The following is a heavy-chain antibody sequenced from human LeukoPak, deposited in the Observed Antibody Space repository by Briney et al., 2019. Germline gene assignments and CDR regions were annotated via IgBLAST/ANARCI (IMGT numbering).Heavy chain of an antibody. CDR3: ARPPLGYSYVEGTHFDY. V-gene: IGHV1-69*13. Sequence: ASVKVSCKASGGTFSSYAISWVRQAPGQGLEWMGGIIPIFGTANYAQKFQGRVTITADESTSTAYMELSSLRSEDTAVYYCARPPLGYSYVEGTHFDYWGQGTLVTVSS. CDR2: IIPIFGTA. J-gene: IGHJ4*02. D-gene: IGHD5-18*01. CDR1: GGTFSSYA.